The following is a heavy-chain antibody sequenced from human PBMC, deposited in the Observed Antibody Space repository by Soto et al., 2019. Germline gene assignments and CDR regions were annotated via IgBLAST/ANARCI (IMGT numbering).Heavy chain of an antibody. D-gene: IGHD2-15*01. J-gene: IGHJ4*02. Sequence: EVQLVESGGGLVQPGGSLRLSCAASGFTVSSNYMTWARQAPGKGLEWVSVIYSGGSTYYAAAVKGRSTISRNNSKTTVYLQMNSLRAVDTAVSYCASRIWGQGTLVTVSS. V-gene: IGHV3-66*01. CDR3: ASRI. CDR2: IYSGGST. CDR1: GFTVSSNY.